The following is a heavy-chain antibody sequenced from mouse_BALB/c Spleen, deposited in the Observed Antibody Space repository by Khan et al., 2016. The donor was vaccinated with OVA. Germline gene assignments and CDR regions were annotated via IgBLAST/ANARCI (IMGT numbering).Heavy chain of an antibody. J-gene: IGHJ2*01. D-gene: IGHD1-1*01. V-gene: IGHV1-7*01. Sequence: QVQLQQSGAELAKPGASVKMSCKASGYTFINYWILWIKQRPGQGLEWIGYINPSTGYTEYNQNFKDKATLTADISSSTAYMQLSSLTSEDSAVYYCARRGLRWDFDYWGKGTTLTVSS. CDR1: GYTFINYW. CDR2: INPSTGYT. CDR3: ARRGLRWDFDY.